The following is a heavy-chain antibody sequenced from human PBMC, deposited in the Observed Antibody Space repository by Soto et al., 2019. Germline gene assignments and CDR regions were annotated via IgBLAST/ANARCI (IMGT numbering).Heavy chain of an antibody. CDR1: GVTFDDYG. J-gene: IGHJ6*03. CDR2: INWNGGST. V-gene: IGHV3-20*01. Sequence: GGSLRLSCAASGVTFDDYGMSWVRQAPGKGLEWVSGINWNGGSTGYADSVKGRFTISRDNAKNSLYLQMNSLRAEDTALYHCARGSPNYDFWSGYYTRGLHYYMDVWGKGTTVTVSS. D-gene: IGHD3-3*01. CDR3: ARGSPNYDFWSGYYTRGLHYYMDV.